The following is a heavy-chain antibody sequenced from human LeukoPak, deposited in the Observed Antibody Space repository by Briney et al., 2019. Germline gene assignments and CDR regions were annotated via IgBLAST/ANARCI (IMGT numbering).Heavy chain of an antibody. Sequence: PGGSLRLSCAASGFTFSNYAMSWVRQAPGKGLEWVSTLSGTGGSTYYADSVKGRFTISRENAKNSLYLQMNSLRAEDTAVYYCARGRSSSWNYYYYYGMDVWGQGTTVTVSS. CDR3: ARGRSSSWNYYYYYGMDV. J-gene: IGHJ6*02. CDR2: LSGTGGST. CDR1: GFTFSNYA. D-gene: IGHD6-13*01. V-gene: IGHV3-23*01.